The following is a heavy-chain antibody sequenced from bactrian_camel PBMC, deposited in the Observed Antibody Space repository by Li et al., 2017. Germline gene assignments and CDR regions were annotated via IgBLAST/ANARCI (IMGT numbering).Heavy chain of an antibody. CDR2: VDSNGVT. D-gene: IGHD3*01. J-gene: IGHJ4*01. CDR1: ESTYRSIC. Sequence: GGGSVRAGGSLTLSCTASESTYRSICMAWFRQAPGSQRETVATVDSNGVTKIAGSVKGRFTLSKDNAKNTLYLRMDNLKPEDTALYTCAAEDQAPWDMGWICNYNSWGQGTQVTVS. V-gene: IGHV3S53*01. CDR3: AAEDQAPWDMGWICNYNS.